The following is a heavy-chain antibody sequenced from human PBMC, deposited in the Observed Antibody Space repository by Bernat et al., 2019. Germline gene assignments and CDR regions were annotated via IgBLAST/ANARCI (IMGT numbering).Heavy chain of an antibody. V-gene: IGHV4-34*01. J-gene: IGHJ5*02. CDR2: INHSGST. Sequence: QVQLQQWGAGLLKPSETLSLTCAVYGGSFSGYYWSWIRQPPGKGLEWIGEINHSGSTNYNPSLKSRVTISVDTSKNQFSLKLSSVTAADTAVYYCARRDRTYYYHSSGYYTFDPWGQGTLVTVSS. CDR3: ARRDRTYYYHSSGYYTFDP. D-gene: IGHD3-22*01. CDR1: GGSFSGYY.